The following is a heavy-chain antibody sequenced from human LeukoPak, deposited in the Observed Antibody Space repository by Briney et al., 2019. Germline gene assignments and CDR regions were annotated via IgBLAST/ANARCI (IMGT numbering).Heavy chain of an antibody. CDR2: IYYSGST. Sequence: PSETLSLTCTVSGGSISSYYWSWIRQPPGKGLEWIGYIYYSGSTNYNPSLKSRVTISVDTSKNQFSLKLSSVTAADTAVCYCARQGNSGTVYYYGMDVWGQGTTVTVS. CDR3: ARQGNSGTVYYYGMDV. J-gene: IGHJ6*02. D-gene: IGHD6-13*01. CDR1: GGSISSYY. V-gene: IGHV4-59*08.